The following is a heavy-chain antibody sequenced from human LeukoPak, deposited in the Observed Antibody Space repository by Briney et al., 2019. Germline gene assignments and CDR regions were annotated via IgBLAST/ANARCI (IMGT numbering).Heavy chain of an antibody. CDR2: ISGSGGST. Sequence: GGSLRLSYAGSGFTLSNSWIHWVRQAPGKGLEWVSTISGSGGSTYYADSVKGRFTISRDTSKSTLYLQMNSLRAEDTAVYYCAKRDSKSYPFDSWGQGTLVTVSS. CDR1: GFTLSNSW. V-gene: IGHV3-23*01. CDR3: AKRDSKSYPFDS. J-gene: IGHJ5*01. D-gene: IGHD3-10*01.